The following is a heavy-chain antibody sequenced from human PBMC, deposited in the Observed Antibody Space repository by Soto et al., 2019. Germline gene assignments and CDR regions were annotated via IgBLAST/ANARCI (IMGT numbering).Heavy chain of an antibody. Sequence: LSLTCAASGFTFSSYAMSWVRQAPGKGLEWVSAISGSGGSTYYADSVKGRFTISRDNSKNTLYLQMNSLRAEDTAVYYCAKDMYSSVGGYFDYWGQGTLVTVSS. J-gene: IGHJ4*02. V-gene: IGHV3-23*01. CDR1: GFTFSSYA. CDR2: ISGSGGST. CDR3: AKDMYSSVGGYFDY. D-gene: IGHD6-19*01.